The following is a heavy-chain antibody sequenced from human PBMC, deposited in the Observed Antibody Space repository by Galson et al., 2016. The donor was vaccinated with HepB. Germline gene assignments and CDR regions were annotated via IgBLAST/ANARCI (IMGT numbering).Heavy chain of an antibody. CDR1: GFTFDDYG. D-gene: IGHD3-9*01. J-gene: IGHJ4*03. CDR2: INWNGGDI. V-gene: IGHV3-20*04. Sequence: SLRLSCAASGFTFDDYGMSWVRQAPGKGLEGVSGINWNGGDISYADSVKGRFTISRDNAKNSLYLQMNSLRAEDTALYYFARGGYDILSGYSPFDYWGQGTTVTVSS. CDR3: ARGGYDILSGYSPFDY.